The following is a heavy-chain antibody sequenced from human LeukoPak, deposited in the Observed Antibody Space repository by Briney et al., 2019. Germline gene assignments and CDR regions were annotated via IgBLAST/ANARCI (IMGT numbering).Heavy chain of an antibody. CDR1: GFTFSSYW. D-gene: IGHD5-12*01. V-gene: IGHV3-7*01. J-gene: IGHJ4*02. CDR2: IKQDGSEK. CDR3: ARDWRVATIPRSYFDY. Sequence: GGSLRLSCAASGFTFSSYWMSWVRQAPGKGLEWVANIKQDGSEKYYVDSVKGRFTISRDNAKNSLYLQMNSLRAEDTAVYYCARDWRVATIPRSYFDYWGQGTLVTVSS.